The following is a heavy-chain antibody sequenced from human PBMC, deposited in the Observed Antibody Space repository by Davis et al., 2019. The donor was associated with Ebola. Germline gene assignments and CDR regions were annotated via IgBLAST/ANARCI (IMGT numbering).Heavy chain of an antibody. J-gene: IGHJ6*02. D-gene: IGHD3-16*02. CDR3: ARDSNEDMITFGGVIALYYYYYGMDV. V-gene: IGHV3-21*01. CDR2: ISSSSSYI. Sequence: GGSLRLSCAASGFTFSSYSMNWVRQAPGKGLEWVSSISSSSSYIYYADSVKGRFTISRDNAKNSLYLQMNSLRAEDTAVYYCARDSNEDMITFGGVIALYYYYYGMDVWGQGTTVTVSS. CDR1: GFTFSSYS.